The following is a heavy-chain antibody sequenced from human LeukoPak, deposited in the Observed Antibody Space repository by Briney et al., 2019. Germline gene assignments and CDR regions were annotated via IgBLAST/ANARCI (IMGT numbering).Heavy chain of an antibody. V-gene: IGHV1-46*01. D-gene: IGHD3-16*02. CDR2: ISPSGAST. Sequence: VASVKVSCKASGYTFASYYMHGVRQAPGQGLEWMGIISPSGASTTYAQNFQGRVTMTRDMSTSTVYMELGSLKSEDTAVYYCARDNSVGDIAWWFDPWGQGTLVTVSS. CDR1: GYTFASYY. J-gene: IGHJ5*02. CDR3: ARDNSVGDIAWWFDP.